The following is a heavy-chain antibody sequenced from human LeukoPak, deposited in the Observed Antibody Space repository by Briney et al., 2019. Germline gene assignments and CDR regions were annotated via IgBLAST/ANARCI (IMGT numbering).Heavy chain of an antibody. CDR3: ARPLGWYGKGPHFDY. CDR2: IIPIFGTA. Sequence: GASVKVSCKASGGTFSSYAISWVRQAPGQGLEWMGGIIPIFGTANYAQKFQGRVTITADKSTSTAYMELRSLRSDDTAVYYCARPLGWYGKGPHFDYWGQGTLVTVSS. D-gene: IGHD6-19*01. V-gene: IGHV1-69*06. CDR1: GGTFSSYA. J-gene: IGHJ4*02.